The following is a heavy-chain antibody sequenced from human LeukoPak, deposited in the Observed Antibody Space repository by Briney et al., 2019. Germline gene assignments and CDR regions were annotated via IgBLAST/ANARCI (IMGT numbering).Heavy chain of an antibody. CDR2: ISSSSSTI. J-gene: IGHJ6*02. Sequence: GGSLRLSCAASGFTFSSYSMNWVRQAPGKGLEWVSYISSSSSTIYYADSVKGRFTISRDNAKNSLYLQMNSLRAEDTAVYYCARDYEVPAAPYCYYYYGMDVWGQGTTVTVSS. CDR3: ARDYEVPAAPYCYYYYGMDV. V-gene: IGHV3-48*01. CDR1: GFTFSSYS. D-gene: IGHD2-2*01.